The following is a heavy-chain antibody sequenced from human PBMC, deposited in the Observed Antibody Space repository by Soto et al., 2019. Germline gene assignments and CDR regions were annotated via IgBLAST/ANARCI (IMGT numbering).Heavy chain of an antibody. CDR2: IYYSGST. CDR3: ASERFCSSSSGFDY. CDR1: GGSISSYY. D-gene: IGHD6-6*01. Sequence: SETLSLTCTVSGGSISSYYWSWIRQPPGKGLEWIGYIYYSGSTNYNPSLKSRVTISVDTSKNQFSLKLSSVTAADKAVYYCASERFCSSSSGFDYWGQGTLVPVSP. J-gene: IGHJ4*02. V-gene: IGHV4-59*01.